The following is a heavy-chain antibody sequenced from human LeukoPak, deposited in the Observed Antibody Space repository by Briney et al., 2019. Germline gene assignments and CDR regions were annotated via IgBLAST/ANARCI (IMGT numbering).Heavy chain of an antibody. D-gene: IGHD3-22*01. CDR1: RFTFDDYA. CDR3: VKDRTHDSTGSYFDY. CDR2: ITWNSGVI. Sequence: GGSLRLSCAASRFTFDDYAMHWVRQAPGKGLEWASGITWNSGVIRYADSVKGRFTVSRDNAMNSLYLEMNSLRVEDTAFYFCVKDRTHDSTGSYFDYWGQGTLVAVSS. J-gene: IGHJ4*02. V-gene: IGHV3-9*01.